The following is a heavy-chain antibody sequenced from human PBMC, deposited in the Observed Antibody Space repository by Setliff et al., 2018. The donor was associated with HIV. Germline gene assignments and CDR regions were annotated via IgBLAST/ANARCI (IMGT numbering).Heavy chain of an antibody. CDR1: GFSFSSYW. V-gene: IGHV3-74*01. CDR2: INTDGSST. Sequence: GGSLRLSCAASGFSFSSYWMHWVRQAPGKGLVWVSRINTDGSSTSYADSVKGRFTISRDNSKNTLYVQMNSLRAEDTAVYYCARHDVVRGAIDNWGQGTLVTVSS. CDR3: ARHDVVRGAIDN. J-gene: IGHJ4*02. D-gene: IGHD3-10*01.